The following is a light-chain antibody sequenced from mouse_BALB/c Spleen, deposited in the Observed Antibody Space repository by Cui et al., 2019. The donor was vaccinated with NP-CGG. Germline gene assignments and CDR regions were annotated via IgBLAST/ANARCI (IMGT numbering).Light chain of an antibody. J-gene: IGLJ1*01. CDR2: GTN. Sequence: QAVLTQESALTKSPGETVTLTCRSSTGAVTTSNYANWVKEKPDHLFTGLIGGTNNRVPGVPARFSGSLIGDKAALTITGAQTEDEAIYFCALWYSNHWVFGGGTKLTVL. CDR1: TGAVTTSNY. CDR3: ALWYSNHWV. V-gene: IGLV1*01.